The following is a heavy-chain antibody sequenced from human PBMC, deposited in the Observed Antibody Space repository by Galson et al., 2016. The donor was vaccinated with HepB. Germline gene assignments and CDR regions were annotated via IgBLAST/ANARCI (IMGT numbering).Heavy chain of an antibody. CDR1: GFSLTTSGVG. D-gene: IGHD4/OR15-4a*01. Sequence: PALVKPPQTLTLTCSFSGFSLTTSGVGMGWIRQPPGKALEWLALIYGDDDKRYSPSLKSRLTVTRDTSKNQVVLTMTNMDPLDTATYYCAHTNMQINWYFDVWGRGTLVAVSS. V-gene: IGHV2-5*02. CDR3: AHTNMQINWYFDV. J-gene: IGHJ2*01. CDR2: IYGDDDK.